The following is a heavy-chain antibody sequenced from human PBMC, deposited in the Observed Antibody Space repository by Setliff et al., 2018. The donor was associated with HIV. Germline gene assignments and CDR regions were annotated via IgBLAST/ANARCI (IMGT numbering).Heavy chain of an antibody. D-gene: IGHD5-12*01. J-gene: IGHJ6*03. V-gene: IGHV4-61*09. CDR1: GGSLSSGYDY. CDR3: VREYSGVYPDFSFYIDYRDV. Sequence: SETLSLTCTVSGGSLSSGYDYWTRIRQPAGKGPEWIGHIYSAGSTNYNPTLTSRVTMSVDMSKNQFSLKLRSVTAADMAVYYCVREYSGVYPDFSFYIDYRDVWGKGTTGTVSS. CDR2: IYSAGST.